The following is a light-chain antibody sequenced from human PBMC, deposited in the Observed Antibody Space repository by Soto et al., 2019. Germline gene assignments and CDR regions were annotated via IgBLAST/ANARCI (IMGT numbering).Light chain of an antibody. CDR3: MQRIAFPYT. CDR1: QSLFDRDDGNTY. CDR2: TLS. V-gene: IGKV2-40*01. Sequence: DIVLNQTPLSLPGTPGEPASISCRSIQSLFDRDDGNTYLDGYLQRTGQSPHLLIYTLSYRASGVPDRFSGSGSGTDFTLKISRVETEDVGVYYCMQRIAFPYTFGQGTKLEIK. J-gene: IGKJ2*01.